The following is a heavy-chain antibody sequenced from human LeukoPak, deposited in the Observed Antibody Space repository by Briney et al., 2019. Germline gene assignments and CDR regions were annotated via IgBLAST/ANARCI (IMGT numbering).Heavy chain of an antibody. J-gene: IGHJ4*02. Sequence: GASVRVSCKASGYTFTSYDINWVRQATGQGLEWMGWMNPNSGNTGSAQRFQGRVTMTRSTSISTAYMELSSLRSEDTAVYYCARAQRVGRYSADYWGQGTLVTVSS. D-gene: IGHD2-15*01. CDR1: GYTFTSYD. V-gene: IGHV1-8*01. CDR2: MNPNSGNT. CDR3: ARAQRVGRYSADY.